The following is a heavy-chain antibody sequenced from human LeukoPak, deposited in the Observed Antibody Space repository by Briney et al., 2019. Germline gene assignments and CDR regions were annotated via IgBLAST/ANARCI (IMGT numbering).Heavy chain of an antibody. CDR3: VRGDSRDY. Sequence: GGSSSLSCAASGFTFSTYTMNWVRQAPGKGLEWVSSIDNSGRTMYYADSVKGRFTISRDNAKNSLYLQMNSLRAEDTAVYYCVRGDSRDYWGQGTLDTVSS. CDR1: GFTFSTYT. V-gene: IGHV3-21*01. D-gene: IGHD3-22*01. CDR2: IDNSGRTM. J-gene: IGHJ4*02.